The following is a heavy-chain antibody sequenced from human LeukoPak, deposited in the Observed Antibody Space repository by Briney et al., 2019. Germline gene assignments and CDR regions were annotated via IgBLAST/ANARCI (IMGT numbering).Heavy chain of an antibody. D-gene: IGHD3-10*01. CDR2: IYYIGST. CDR3: ARKRHGGPLDY. V-gene: IGHV4-59*01. CDR1: GFTFSSYS. J-gene: IGHJ4*02. Sequence: GSLRLSCAASGFTFSSYSMNWVRQAPGKGLEWVGYIYYIGSTNYNPSLNSRVTISLDTSKNQFSLKLNSVTAADTAVYYCARKRHGGPLDYWGPGTLVTVSS.